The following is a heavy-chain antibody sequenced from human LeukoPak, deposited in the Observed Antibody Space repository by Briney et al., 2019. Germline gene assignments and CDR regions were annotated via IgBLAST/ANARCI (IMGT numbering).Heavy chain of an antibody. CDR3: ARRGKGAMVTDFDY. CDR1: GGSISSYY. D-gene: IGHD5-18*01. CDR2: IYTSGST. J-gene: IGHJ4*02. Sequence: SETLSLTCTVSGGSISSYYWSWIRPPAGKGLEWIGRIYTSGSTNYNPSLKSRVTISVDTSKNQFSLKLSSVTAADTAVYYCARRGKGAMVTDFDYWGQGTLVTVSS. V-gene: IGHV4-4*07.